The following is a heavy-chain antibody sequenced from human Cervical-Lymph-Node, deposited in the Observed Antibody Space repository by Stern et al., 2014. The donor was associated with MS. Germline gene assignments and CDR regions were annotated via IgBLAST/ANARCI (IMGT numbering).Heavy chain of an antibody. D-gene: IGHD4-11*01. J-gene: IGHJ4*02. V-gene: IGHV3-30*01. CDR3: ARGNAASFDY. CDR2: ISYDGSNK. CDR1: GFTFRSYA. Sequence: VQLVQSGGGVVQPGRSLRLSCAASGFTFRSYAMHWVRQAPGQGLEWVAVISYDGSNKYYADSVKGRFTISRDNSKNTLYLQMNSLRAEDTAVYYCARGNAASFDYWGQGTLVTVSS.